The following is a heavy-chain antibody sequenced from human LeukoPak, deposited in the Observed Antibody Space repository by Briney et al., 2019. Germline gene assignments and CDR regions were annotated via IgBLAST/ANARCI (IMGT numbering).Heavy chain of an antibody. J-gene: IGHJ5*02. V-gene: IGHV4-31*11. CDR3: ARGAPGVADWFDP. D-gene: IGHD6-19*01. Sequence: SETLYLTCAVSGYSISSGYYWSWLRQHPGKGLEWIGYIYYSGSTYYNPSLNSRLIKSVDTSKNQFSLKLSSVTAADTAVYYCARGAPGVADWFDPWGQGTLVTVSS. CDR2: IYYSGST. CDR1: GYSISSGYY.